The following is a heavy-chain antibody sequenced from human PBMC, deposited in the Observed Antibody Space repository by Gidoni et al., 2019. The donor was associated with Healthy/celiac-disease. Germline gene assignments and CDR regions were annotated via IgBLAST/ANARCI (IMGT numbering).Heavy chain of an antibody. CDR2: INHSGST. CDR3: AIRRGEAPNFDY. Sequence: QVQLQQWGAGPLKPSETLSLTCAVYGGSFSGYYWSWIRQPPGKGLEWIGEINHSGSTNYNPSLKSRVTISVDTSKNQFSLKLSSVTAADTAVYYCAIRRGEAPNFDYWGQGTLVTVSS. V-gene: IGHV4-34*01. J-gene: IGHJ4*02. CDR1: GGSFSGYY. D-gene: IGHD3-10*01.